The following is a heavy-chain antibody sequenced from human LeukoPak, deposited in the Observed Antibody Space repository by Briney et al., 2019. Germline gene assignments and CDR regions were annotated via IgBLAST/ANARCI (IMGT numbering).Heavy chain of an antibody. V-gene: IGHV3-15*01. D-gene: IGHD3-3*01. J-gene: IGHJ4*02. CDR1: GFTFSNAW. CDR3: TTSVGDFWSGYWDG. CDR2: IKSKTDGGTT. Sequence: GGSLRLSCAASGFTFSNAWMSWVRQAPGKGLEWVGRIKSKTDGGTTDYAAPVKGRFTISRDDSKNTLYLQMNSLKTEDTAVYYCTTSVGDFWSGYWDGWGQGTLVTVSS.